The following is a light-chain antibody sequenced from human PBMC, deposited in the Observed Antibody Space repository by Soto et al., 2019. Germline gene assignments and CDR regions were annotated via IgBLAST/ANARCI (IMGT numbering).Light chain of an antibody. V-gene: IGLV2-14*01. CDR1: STDVGAYNY. CDR3: SSYTSSRTLV. CDR2: DVN. J-gene: IGLJ2*01. Sequence: QSVLTQPASVSESPGQSITISCTGTSTDVGAYNYVSWYQKYPGKAPKLMIYDVNYRPSGVSNRFSGSKSGNTASLTISGLQAEDEADYYCSSYTSSRTLVFGGGTKLTVL.